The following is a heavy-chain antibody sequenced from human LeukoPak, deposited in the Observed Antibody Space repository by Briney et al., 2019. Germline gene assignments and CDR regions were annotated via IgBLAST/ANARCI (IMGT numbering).Heavy chain of an antibody. D-gene: IGHD3-9*01. Sequence: SETLSLTCTVSGGSVSSGSYYWSWIRQPPGKGLEWIGYIYYSGSTNYNPSLKSRVTISVDTSKNQFSLKLSSVTAADTAVYYCARGDMYYDILTGYYSRYLDYWGQGTLVTVSS. V-gene: IGHV4-61*01. CDR2: IYYSGST. CDR3: ARGDMYYDILTGYYSRYLDY. CDR1: GGSVSSGSYY. J-gene: IGHJ4*02.